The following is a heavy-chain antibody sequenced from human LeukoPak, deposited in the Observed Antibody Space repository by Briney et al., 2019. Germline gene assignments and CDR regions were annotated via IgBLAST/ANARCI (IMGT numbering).Heavy chain of an antibody. Sequence: GESLQISCKGSGYSFSNYWIGWVRQLPGKGLEWMGIIYPGDSDTRYNPSFQGQVTISADKSISTAYLQWSSLKASDTAMYYCARGLTADGDYWGQGTLVTVSS. D-gene: IGHD7-27*01. J-gene: IGHJ4*02. CDR2: IYPGDSDT. V-gene: IGHV5-51*01. CDR1: GYSFSNYW. CDR3: ARGLTADGDY.